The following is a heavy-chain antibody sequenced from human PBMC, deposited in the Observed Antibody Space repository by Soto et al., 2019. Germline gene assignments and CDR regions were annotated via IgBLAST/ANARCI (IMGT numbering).Heavy chain of an antibody. J-gene: IGHJ3*02. CDR3: ARDIVATILGVFDI. Sequence: PSETLSLTCTVSGGSISSYYWSWIRQPPGKGLEWIGYIYYSGSTNYNPSLKSRVTISVDTSKNQFSLKLSSVTAADTAVYYCARDIVATILGVFDIWGQGTMVIVSS. CDR1: GGSISSYY. V-gene: IGHV4-59*01. CDR2: IYYSGST. D-gene: IGHD5-12*01.